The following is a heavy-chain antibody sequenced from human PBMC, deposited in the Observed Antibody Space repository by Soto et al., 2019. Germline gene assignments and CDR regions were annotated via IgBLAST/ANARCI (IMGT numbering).Heavy chain of an antibody. J-gene: IGHJ4*02. CDR2: ISGSGGST. V-gene: IGHV3-23*01. D-gene: IGHD6-13*01. Sequence: GASLRVSCAASGFTFSSYAMSCVRQAPGKGLEWVSAISGSGGSTYYADSVKGRFTISRDNSKNTLSLKMNSLRAEDTAVYYRAKGAAAGRWGQGTLVTVSS. CDR1: GFTFSSYA. CDR3: AKGAAAGR.